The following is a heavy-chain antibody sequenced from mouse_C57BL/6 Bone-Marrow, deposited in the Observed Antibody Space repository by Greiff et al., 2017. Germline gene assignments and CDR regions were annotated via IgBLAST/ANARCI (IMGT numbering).Heavy chain of an antibody. V-gene: IGHV1-69*01. CDR1: GYTFTSYW. CDR3: ARGGGDD. Sequence: QVHVKQPGAELVMPGASVKLSCKASGYTFTSYWMHWVKQRPGQGLEWIGEIDPSDSYTNYNQKFKGKSTLTVDKSSSTAYMQLSSLTYEDSAVYYCARGGGDDWGQGTTLTVSS. J-gene: IGHJ2*01. CDR2: IDPSDSYT.